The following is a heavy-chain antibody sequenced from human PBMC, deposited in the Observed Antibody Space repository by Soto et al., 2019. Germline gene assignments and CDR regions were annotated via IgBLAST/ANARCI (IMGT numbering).Heavy chain of an antibody. J-gene: IGHJ4*02. CDR3: ARGSRFSPDY. Sequence: GSSVKVSCKASGYDFTSYYMHWDRQAPGQGLEWMGILNPSGGSTSYAQKFQGRVTMTRDTSTSTVYMELSSLRSDDTAVYYCARGSRFSPDYWGQGTLVTVSS. D-gene: IGHD3-3*01. V-gene: IGHV1-46*01. CDR2: LNPSGGST. CDR1: GYDFTSYY.